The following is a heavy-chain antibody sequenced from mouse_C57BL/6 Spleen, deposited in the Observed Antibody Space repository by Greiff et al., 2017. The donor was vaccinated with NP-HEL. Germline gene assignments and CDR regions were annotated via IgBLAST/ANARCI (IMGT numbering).Heavy chain of an antibody. Sequence: QVQLQQPGAELVRPGTSVKLSCKASGYTFTSYWMHWVKQRPGQGLERIGVIDPSDSYTNYNQKFKGKATLTVDTSSSTAYMQLSSLTSEDSAVYYCANYYGSRGSYWYFDVWGTGTTVTVSS. CDR3: ANYYGSRGSYWYFDV. CDR2: IDPSDSYT. J-gene: IGHJ1*03. V-gene: IGHV1-59*01. CDR1: GYTFTSYW. D-gene: IGHD1-1*01.